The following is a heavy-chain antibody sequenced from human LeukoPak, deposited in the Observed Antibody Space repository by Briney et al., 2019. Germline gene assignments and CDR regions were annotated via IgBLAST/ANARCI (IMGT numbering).Heavy chain of an antibody. CDR2: IWYEGSKK. J-gene: IGHJ3*01. D-gene: IGHD3-22*01. V-gene: IGHV3-33*06. Sequence: GGSLRLSCRASGYTFSSYAMHGVRQAPGKGLEGVALIWYEGSKKNYAHSVQGRFTISRDNSKGTLYLKVHSLRGEDTAVYNCAKEIYYDSSSASNGFDLSGPGTMVIVSS. CDR3: AKEIYYDSSSASNGFDL. CDR1: GYTFSSYA.